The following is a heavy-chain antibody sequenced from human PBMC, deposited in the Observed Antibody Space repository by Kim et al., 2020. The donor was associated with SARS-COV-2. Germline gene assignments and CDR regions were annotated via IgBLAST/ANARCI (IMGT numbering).Heavy chain of an antibody. D-gene: IGHD5-12*01. V-gene: IGHV3-66*01. CDR1: GFTVNSNYY. Sequence: GGSLRLSCAASGFTVNSNYYMSWVRQAPGKGLEWVSIIYSDGSASYADSVKGRFTISRDNSKNTLYLQMNSLRAEDTAVYYCARGGGYNGPFDYWGQGTLVTVSS. CDR3: ARGGGYNGPFDY. J-gene: IGHJ4*02. CDR2: IYSDGSA.